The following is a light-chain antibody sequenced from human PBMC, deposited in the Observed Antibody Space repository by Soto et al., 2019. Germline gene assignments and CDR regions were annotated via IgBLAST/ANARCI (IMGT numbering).Light chain of an antibody. V-gene: IGKV3-15*01. CDR1: QSVSSN. Sequence: EIVMTQSPATLSVSPGERATLSCRASQSVSSNLAWYQQKPGQAPRLLIYGASTRATGIPARFSGSGSGTEFTITISSLQSEDFAVYYHQQYNKWPPYTFGQGTKLEIK. CDR3: QQYNKWPPYT. J-gene: IGKJ2*01. CDR2: GAS.